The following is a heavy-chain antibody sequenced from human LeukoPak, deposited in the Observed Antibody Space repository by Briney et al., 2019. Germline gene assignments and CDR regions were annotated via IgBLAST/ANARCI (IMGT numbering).Heavy chain of an antibody. J-gene: IGHJ4*02. CDR1: GGSISSGSYY. D-gene: IGHD3-22*01. V-gene: IGHV4-61*02. CDR3: ASGDSSGYYDY. CDR2: IYTSGST. Sequence: PSETLSLTCTVSGGSISSGSYYWSWIRQPAGKGLEWIGRIYTSGSTNYNPSLKSRVTISVDTSKNQFSLKLSSVTAADTAVYYCASGDSSGYYDYWGQGTLVTVSS.